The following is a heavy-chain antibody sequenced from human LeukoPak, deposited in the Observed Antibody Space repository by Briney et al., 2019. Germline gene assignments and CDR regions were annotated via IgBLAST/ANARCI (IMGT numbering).Heavy chain of an antibody. V-gene: IGHV3-7*04. D-gene: IGHD5-24*01. CDR2: IKQDGSKK. J-gene: IGHJ4*02. Sequence: GGSLRLSCVASGFPFSSYWMTWVRQAPGKGLEWVANIKQDGSKKSYVDSVKGRFTISRDNAKNSLYLQMNSLRAEDTAIYYCTRVGYIDEGIDYWGQGTLVTDSS. CDR1: GFPFSSYW. CDR3: TRVGYIDEGIDY.